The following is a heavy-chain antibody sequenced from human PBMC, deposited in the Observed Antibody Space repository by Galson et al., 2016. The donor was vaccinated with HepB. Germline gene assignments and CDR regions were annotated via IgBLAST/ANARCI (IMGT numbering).Heavy chain of an antibody. Sequence: SLRLSCAASGVTVGNNYMSWVRQAPGKGLEWVSLIYSGGTTQYADSVRGRFTISRDSSKNTLYLQMNSLRAEDTAVYYCTRDPPGGGAWGQGTLVTVSS. V-gene: IGHV3-66*01. D-gene: IGHD4/OR15-4a*01. CDR1: GVTVGNNY. CDR3: TRDPPGGGA. CDR2: IYSGGTT. J-gene: IGHJ4*02.